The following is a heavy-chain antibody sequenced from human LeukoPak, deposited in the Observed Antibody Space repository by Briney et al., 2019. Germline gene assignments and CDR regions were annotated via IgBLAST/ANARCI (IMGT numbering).Heavy chain of an antibody. J-gene: IGHJ4*02. CDR1: GFSFSDYS. Sequence: GSLRLSCTASGFSFSDYSMNWVRQPPAKGLEWIGSIYYSGSTYYNPSLKRRVTISVDTSKNQFSLKLSSVTAADTAVYYCARLGYGGNWNYWGQGTLVTVSS. CDR2: IYYSGST. D-gene: IGHD4-23*01. CDR3: ARLGYGGNWNY. V-gene: IGHV4-39*01.